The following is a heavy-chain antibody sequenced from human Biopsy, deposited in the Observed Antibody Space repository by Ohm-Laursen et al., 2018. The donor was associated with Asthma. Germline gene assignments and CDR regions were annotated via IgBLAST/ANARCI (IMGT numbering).Heavy chain of an antibody. CDR3: ARIYCTLNTCYASFDH. CDR1: GYSFELNG. J-gene: IGHJ4*02. Sequence: ASVKVSCKASGYSFELNGMSWVRQRPGQGLEWMGWISDYLENPNYAQKFQGRVNMTYDRSTNTAYMELKSLRTDDTAVYFCARIYCTLNTCYASFDHWGQGTLVAVSS. V-gene: IGHV1-18*04. CDR2: ISDYLENP. D-gene: IGHD2-2*01.